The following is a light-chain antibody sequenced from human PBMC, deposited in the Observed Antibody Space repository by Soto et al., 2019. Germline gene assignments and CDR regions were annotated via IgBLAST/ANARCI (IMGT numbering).Light chain of an antibody. CDR1: SSDVGGYDY. CDR3: SSYTSSSTPPYV. V-gene: IGLV2-14*03. J-gene: IGLJ1*01. CDR2: DVS. Sequence: QSALTQPASVSGSPGQSITISCTGTSSDVGGYDYVSWYQHHPGKAPKLMIYDVSNRPSGVSNRFSGSKSGYTASLTISGLQAEDEADYYCSSYTSSSTPPYVFGTGT.